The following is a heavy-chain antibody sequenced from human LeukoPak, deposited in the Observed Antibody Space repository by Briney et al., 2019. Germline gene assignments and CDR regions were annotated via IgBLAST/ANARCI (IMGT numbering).Heavy chain of an antibody. D-gene: IGHD6-13*01. CDR3: AKDMIRSSSLGPEGPFDY. V-gene: IGHV3-23*01. J-gene: IGHJ4*02. Sequence: PGGSLRLSCAASGFTFSSYAMSWVRQAPGKGLEWVSAISGSGGSTYYADSVKGRFTISRDNSKNTLYLQMNSLRAEDTAVYYCAKDMIRSSSLGPEGPFDYWGQGTLVTVSS. CDR2: ISGSGGST. CDR1: GFTFSSYA.